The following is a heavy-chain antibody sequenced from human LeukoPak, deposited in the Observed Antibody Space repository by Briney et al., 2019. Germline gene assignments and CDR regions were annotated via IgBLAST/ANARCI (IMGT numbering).Heavy chain of an antibody. CDR1: GCSISGYY. J-gene: IGHJ3*02. V-gene: IGHV4-59*01. Sequence: WETLSLTCIVSGCSISGYYWSWIRQPPGKGLEWIGYIYYSGSTNDNPSLKSRVTISVDTSKNQFSLKLSSVTAADTAVYYCARVRSSGYLGIWGQGTMVTVSS. CDR2: IYYSGST. CDR3: ARVRSSGYLGI. D-gene: IGHD3-10*01.